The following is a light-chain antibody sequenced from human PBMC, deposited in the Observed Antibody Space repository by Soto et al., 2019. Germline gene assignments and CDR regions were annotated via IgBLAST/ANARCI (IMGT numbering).Light chain of an antibody. CDR3: QQTYSAPPWT. CDR2: AAS. J-gene: IGKJ1*01. V-gene: IGKV1-39*01. CDR1: QSISTY. Sequence: DIQMTQSPTSLSASVGDRVTISCRASQSISTYLHWYQQKPGKAPRLLISAASSVQSGVPPRFSGTGSGKDFILTISSLRPEDIATYYCQQTYSAPPWTFGQGTKVDIK.